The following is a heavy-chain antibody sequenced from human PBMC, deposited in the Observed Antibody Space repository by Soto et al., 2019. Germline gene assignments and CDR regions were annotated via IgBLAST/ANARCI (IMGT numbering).Heavy chain of an antibody. J-gene: IGHJ3*02. V-gene: IGHV4-31*03. D-gene: IGHD1-26*01. CDR3: ARDSGIYQDALDI. Sequence: QVQLQESGPGLVKPSQTLSLTCSVSGGSISRGCFYWNRLRQHPEKGLEWIGFIHASGSTYYTPYLKSRVTISADTSKSQSSLSLSSLTAEATDAYYCARDSGIYQDALDIWGHGTRVTVSS. CDR2: IHASGST. CDR1: GGSISRGCFY.